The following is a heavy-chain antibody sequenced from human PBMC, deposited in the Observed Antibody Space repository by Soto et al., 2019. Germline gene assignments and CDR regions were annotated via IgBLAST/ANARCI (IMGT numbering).Heavy chain of an antibody. CDR1: GFTFSSYW. J-gene: IGHJ4*02. Sequence: GGSLRLSCAASGFTFSSYWMSWVRQAPGKGLEWVANIKQDGSEKYYVDSVKGRFTISRDNAKNSLYLQMNSLRAEDTAVYYCARDFRPYYYDSSGYPLYFDYWGQGTLVTVS. V-gene: IGHV3-7*01. D-gene: IGHD3-22*01. CDR2: IKQDGSEK. CDR3: ARDFRPYYYDSSGYPLYFDY.